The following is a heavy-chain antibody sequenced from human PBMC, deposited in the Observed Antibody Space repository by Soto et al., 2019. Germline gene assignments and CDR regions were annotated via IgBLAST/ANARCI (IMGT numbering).Heavy chain of an antibody. CDR2: VSASGLNT. J-gene: IGHJ4*02. D-gene: IGHD1-1*01. Sequence: EVQLLESGGKLVQPGGSLTLSCAASGFTFSTYAMAWVRQAPGKGLEWVSGVSASGLNTDYADPVKGRFYISRDNSKNRGSLHVNSLRAEDTAWYYCANDRPRRTSGYCFDYWGQGTPVTVSS. CDR3: ANDRPRRTSGYCFDY. CDR1: GFTFSTYA. V-gene: IGHV3-23*01.